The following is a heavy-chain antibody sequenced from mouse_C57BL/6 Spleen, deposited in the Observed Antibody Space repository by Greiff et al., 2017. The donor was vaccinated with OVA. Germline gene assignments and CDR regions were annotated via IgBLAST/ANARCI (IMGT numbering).Heavy chain of an antibody. Sequence: QVQLKQSGPELVKPGASVKISCKASGYAFSSSWMNWVKQRPGKGLEWIGRIYPGDGDTNYNGKFKGKATLTADKSSSTAYMQLSCLTSEDSAVYFCARSEDYGTLDYWGQGTTLTVSS. CDR2: IYPGDGDT. D-gene: IGHD1-1*01. CDR1: GYAFSSSW. CDR3: ARSEDYGTLDY. J-gene: IGHJ2*01. V-gene: IGHV1-82*01.